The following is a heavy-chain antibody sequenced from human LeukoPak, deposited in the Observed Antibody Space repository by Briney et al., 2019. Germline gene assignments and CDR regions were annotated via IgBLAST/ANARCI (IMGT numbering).Heavy chain of an antibody. J-gene: IGHJ6*02. D-gene: IGHD6-13*01. V-gene: IGHV1-69*05. Sequence: SVKVSCKASGGTFSSYAISWVRQAPGQGLEWMGGIIPIFGTANYAQKFQGRVTITTDESTSTAYMELRSLRSEDTAVYYCARVKGYSSSWYSYYYYYGMDVWGQGTTVTVSS. CDR3: ARVKGYSSSWYSYYYYYGMDV. CDR1: GGTFSSYA. CDR2: IIPIFGTA.